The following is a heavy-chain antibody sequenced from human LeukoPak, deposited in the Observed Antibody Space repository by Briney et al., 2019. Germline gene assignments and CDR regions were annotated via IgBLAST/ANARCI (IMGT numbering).Heavy chain of an antibody. CDR2: IRYDGSNK. V-gene: IGHV3-30*02. J-gene: IGHJ4*02. CDR3: AKGSLSMIVVDPYYFDY. CDR1: GFTFSSYG. Sequence: PGGSLRLSCAASGFTFSSYGMHWVRQAPGKGLEWVAFIRYDGSNKYYADSVKGRFTISRDNSKNTLYLQMNSLRAEDTAVYYCAKGSLSMIVVDPYYFDYWGQGTLVTVSS. D-gene: IGHD3-22*01.